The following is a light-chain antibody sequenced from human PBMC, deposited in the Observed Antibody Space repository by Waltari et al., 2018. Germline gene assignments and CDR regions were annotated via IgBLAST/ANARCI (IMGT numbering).Light chain of an antibody. CDR3: QQYWSIPWT. J-gene: IGKJ1*01. CDR2: AAS. CDR1: YSFTNS. Sequence: DIQMTQSPSSLSAYIGDRVTITCWARYSFTNSLAWYQQKPGKAPELLIYAASRLESGVPSRFSGSGSGTDYTLTISSLQPEDFATYYCQQYWSIPWTFGQGTKVEI. V-gene: IGKV1-NL1*01.